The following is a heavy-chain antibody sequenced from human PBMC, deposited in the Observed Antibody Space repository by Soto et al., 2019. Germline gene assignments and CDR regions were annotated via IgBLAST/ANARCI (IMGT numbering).Heavy chain of an antibody. D-gene: IGHD3-10*01. CDR3: AKDSMIRGVNGMDV. J-gene: IGHJ6*02. Sequence: EVQVLESGGGLVQPGGSLRLSCAASGFTFSSYAMTWVRQAPGKGLEWVSSIGGSGGSTFYADSVKGRFTISRDNSKNTLYLKRNSRRVKETAVYYCAKDSMIRGVNGMDVWGQGTTVTVSS. CDR1: GFTFSSYA. V-gene: IGHV3-23*01. CDR2: IGGSGGST.